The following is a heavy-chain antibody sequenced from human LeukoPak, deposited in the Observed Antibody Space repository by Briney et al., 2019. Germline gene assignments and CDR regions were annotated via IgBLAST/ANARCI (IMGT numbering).Heavy chain of an antibody. CDR2: MNPNSGNT. CDR1: GYTFTSYD. V-gene: IGHV1-8*01. Sequence: GASVKVSCKASGYTFTSYDINWVRQATGQGLEWMGWMNPNSGNTGYAQKFQGRVTMTRNTSISTAYMELSSLRSEDTAVYYCARAAAGWGYYYYYYMDAWGKGTTVTVSS. D-gene: IGHD6-13*01. CDR3: ARAAAGWGYYYYYYMDA. J-gene: IGHJ6*03.